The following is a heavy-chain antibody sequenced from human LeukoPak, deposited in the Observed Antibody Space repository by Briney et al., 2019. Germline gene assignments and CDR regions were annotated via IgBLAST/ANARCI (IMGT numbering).Heavy chain of an antibody. CDR3: ARASSGSYYVPDY. CDR2: IYHSGST. CDR1: GYSISSGYY. D-gene: IGHD1-26*01. V-gene: IGHV4-38-2*02. Sequence: KPSETLSLTCTVSGYSISSGYYWGWIRQPPGKGLEWIGSIYHSGSTYYNPSLKSRVTMSVDTSKNQFSLKLSSVTAADTAVYYCARASSGSYYVPDYWGQGTLVTVSS. J-gene: IGHJ4*02.